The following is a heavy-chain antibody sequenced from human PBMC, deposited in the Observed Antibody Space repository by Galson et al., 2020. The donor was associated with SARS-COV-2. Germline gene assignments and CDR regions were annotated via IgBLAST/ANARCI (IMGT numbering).Heavy chain of an antibody. Sequence: SETLSLTCTVSGGSISSSNYYWGWIRQPPGTGLEWIGSIYYSGSTYYNPSLKSRVTISVDTSKNQFSLKLSSVTAADTAVYYCAQHMVIPFNWFDPWGQGTLVTVSS. V-gene: IGHV4-39*01. CDR1: GGSISSSNYY. CDR2: IYYSGST. D-gene: IGHD3-16*01. J-gene: IGHJ5*02. CDR3: AQHMVIPFNWFDP.